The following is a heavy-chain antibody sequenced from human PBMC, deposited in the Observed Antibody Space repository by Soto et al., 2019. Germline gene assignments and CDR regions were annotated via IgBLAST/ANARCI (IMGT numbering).Heavy chain of an antibody. J-gene: IGHJ4*02. CDR3: ARDYYGDCYFDS. Sequence: GGSLRLSCAASGFTFSRYSMNWVRQAPGKGLEWVSYISSSSNTIYYADSVKGRFTISRDNANNSLYLQMNSLRAEDTAVYYCARDYYGDCYFDSWGQGTLVTVSS. D-gene: IGHD2-21*02. CDR1: GFTFSRYS. CDR2: ISSSSNTI. V-gene: IGHV3-48*01.